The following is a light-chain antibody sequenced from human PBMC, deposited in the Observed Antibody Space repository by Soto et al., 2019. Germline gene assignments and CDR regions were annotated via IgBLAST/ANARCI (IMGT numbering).Light chain of an antibody. CDR2: GVS. CDR3: HQSGDSPT. V-gene: IGKV3-20*01. CDR1: QSVSSYY. Sequence: EIMLTQSPGTLSLSPGERATLSCRASQSVSSYYLAWYQQKPGQAPRLLIYGVSNRAPGIPDRFSGSGSGTDIALTISRLEPEDFAVYYCHQSGDSPTFGQGTKVDIK. J-gene: IGKJ1*01.